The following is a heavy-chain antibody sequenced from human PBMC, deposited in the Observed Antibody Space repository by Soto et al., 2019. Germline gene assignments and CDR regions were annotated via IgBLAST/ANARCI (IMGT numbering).Heavy chain of an antibody. Sequence: QVQLQESGPGLVKPSETLSLTCTVSGDSISSDYWSWIRQPPGRGLEWIGYIFYSGSTNYNPSLKSRVPMSVDRSKNHFSLKLTSVTAADTAVYYCVTGGDGYRFDYWGQGTLVTVSS. CDR2: IFYSGST. J-gene: IGHJ4*02. CDR3: VTGGDGYRFDY. D-gene: IGHD2-21*02. V-gene: IGHV4-59*01. CDR1: GDSISSDY.